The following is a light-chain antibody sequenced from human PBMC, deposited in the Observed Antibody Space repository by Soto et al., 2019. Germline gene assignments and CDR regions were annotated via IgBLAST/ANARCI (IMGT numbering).Light chain of an antibody. J-gene: IGLJ1*01. CDR1: SSDVGGYNY. V-gene: IGLV2-8*01. CDR3: CSHAGDNTYV. CDR2: EVT. Sequence: QSVLTHPPSASWSPGQSVTISCTGTSSDVGGYNYVSWYQQHPGKAPKLMIYEVTKRPSGVPDRFSGSKSGNTASLTVSGLQAEDEADYFCCSHAGDNTYVFGTGTKVTVL.